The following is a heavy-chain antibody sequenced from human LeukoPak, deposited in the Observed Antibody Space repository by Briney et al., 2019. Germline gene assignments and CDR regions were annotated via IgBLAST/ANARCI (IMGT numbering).Heavy chain of an antibody. CDR3: ARASDTAMALLYFDC. D-gene: IGHD5-18*01. V-gene: IGHV4-59*11. CDR1: GGSISSHY. Sequence: PSETLSLTCTVSGGSISSHYWSWIRQPPGKGLEWIGYIYYSGSTNYNPSLKSRVTISVDTSKNQFSLKLSSVTAADTAVYYCARASDTAMALLYFDCWGQGTLVTVSS. J-gene: IGHJ4*02. CDR2: IYYSGST.